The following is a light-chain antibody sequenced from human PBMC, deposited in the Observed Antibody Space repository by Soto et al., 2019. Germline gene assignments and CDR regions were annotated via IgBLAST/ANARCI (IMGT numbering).Light chain of an antibody. CDR2: EVS. V-gene: IGLV2-14*01. CDR3: SSYTSSSSVV. J-gene: IGLJ2*01. Sequence: QSVLTQPASVSGSPGQSITISCTGTSSDVGGYYYVSWYQRHPGKAPKLMIYEVSNRPSGVSNRFSGSKSGNTASLTISGLQAEDEADYYCSSYTSSSSVVFVGGTKLTVL. CDR1: SSDVGGYYY.